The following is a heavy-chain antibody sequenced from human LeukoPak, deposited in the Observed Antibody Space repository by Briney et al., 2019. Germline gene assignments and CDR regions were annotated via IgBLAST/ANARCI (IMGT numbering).Heavy chain of an antibody. CDR2: IFYSGGT. CDR1: GGSISTYY. Sequence: SETLSLTCTVSGGSISTYYWSWIRQPPGKGLEWIGYIFYSGGTNYNPSLKSRVTLSVDTSKNQSSLKLSSVTAADTAVYYCARLQFGSGDYHEVDYWGQGTLVTVSS. CDR3: ARLQFGSGDYHEVDY. V-gene: IGHV4-59*08. D-gene: IGHD3-22*01. J-gene: IGHJ4*02.